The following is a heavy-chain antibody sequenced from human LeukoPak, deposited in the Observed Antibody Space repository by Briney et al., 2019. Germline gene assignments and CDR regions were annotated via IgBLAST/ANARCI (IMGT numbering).Heavy chain of an antibody. CDR3: AKGNVYAKTSYFDF. V-gene: IGHV3-9*01. J-gene: IGHJ4*02. D-gene: IGHD2/OR15-2a*01. CDR2: ASWNSGSI. Sequence: GGSLRLSCETSRFIFDDYALHWVRQAPGQGLEWVAGASWNSGSIVYADSVKGRFTISRDNVKNSLYLQMNSLRTADTAFYYCAKGNVYAKTSYFDFGGRGPRVPVPS. CDR1: RFIFDDYA.